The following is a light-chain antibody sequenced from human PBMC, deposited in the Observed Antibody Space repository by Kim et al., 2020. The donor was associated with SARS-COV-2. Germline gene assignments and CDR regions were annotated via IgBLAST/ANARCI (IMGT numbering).Light chain of an antibody. CDR3: QAWDSDTAYV. J-gene: IGLJ1*01. Sequence: SYELTQPPSVSVAPGQTATITCSGDKLGDKFVCWYQQKPGQPPVLIIYRDNKRPSGVPERFSGSMSGNTATLTISGTQTVDEADYYCQAWDSDTAYVFGTVTKVTVL. CDR2: RDN. V-gene: IGLV3-1*01. CDR1: KLGDKF.